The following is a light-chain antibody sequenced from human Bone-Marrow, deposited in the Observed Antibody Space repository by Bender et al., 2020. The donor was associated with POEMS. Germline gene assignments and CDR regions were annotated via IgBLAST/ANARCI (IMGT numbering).Light chain of an antibody. V-gene: IGLV2-11*01. CDR1: ADDVGGYDY. CDR3: CSYGGTYSWV. CDR2: DVY. Sequence: QSALSQPRSVSGSPGQSVTISCTGTADDVGGYDYVSWYQQHPGEAPKLIIYDVYKRPSGVPDRFSAPKSGITANLIISGLQAEDEAEYHCCSYGGTYSWVFGGGTQLTVL. J-gene: IGLJ3*02.